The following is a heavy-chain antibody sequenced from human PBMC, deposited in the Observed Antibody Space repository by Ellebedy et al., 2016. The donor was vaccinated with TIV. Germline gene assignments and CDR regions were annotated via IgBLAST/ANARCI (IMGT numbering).Heavy chain of an antibody. CDR1: GYSISSGYY. Sequence: MPGGSLRLSCTVSGYSISSGYYCGWIRQPPGKGLEWIGSIYHSGSSNYNSSLQSRVTISVDTSKNQFSLNLRSVTAADTALYYCVRETPTLIIGSPLLWGQGILVTVSS. V-gene: IGHV4-38-2*02. CDR3: VRETPTLIIGSPLL. J-gene: IGHJ4*02. CDR2: IYHSGSS. D-gene: IGHD3-22*01.